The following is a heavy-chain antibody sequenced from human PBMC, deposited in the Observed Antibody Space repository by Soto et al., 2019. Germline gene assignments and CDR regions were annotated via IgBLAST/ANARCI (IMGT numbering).Heavy chain of an antibody. CDR3: ARFLGPSLDYYYYYMDV. CDR2: IYYSGST. V-gene: IGHV4-59*08. D-gene: IGHD2-2*01. CDR1: GGSISSYY. Sequence: SETLSLTCTVSGGSISSYYWSWIRQPPGKGLEWIGYIYYSGSTNYNPSLKSRVTISVDTSKNQFSLKLSSVTAADTAVYYCARFLGPSLDYYYYYMDVWGKGTTVTVSS. J-gene: IGHJ6*03.